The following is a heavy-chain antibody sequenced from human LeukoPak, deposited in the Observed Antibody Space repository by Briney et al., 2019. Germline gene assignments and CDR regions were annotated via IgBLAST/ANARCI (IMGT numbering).Heavy chain of an antibody. V-gene: IGHV1-18*01. CDR2: ISVYNGNT. D-gene: IGHD3-3*01. Sequence: ASVTVSCKASGYTFTSYGISWVRQAPGQGLEWMGWISVYNGNTNYAQKLQGRVTMTTDTSTSTAYMELRSLRSDNTAVYYCARDFWSGLKTSTDYWGQGTLVTVSS. CDR1: GYTFTSYG. CDR3: ARDFWSGLKTSTDY. J-gene: IGHJ4*02.